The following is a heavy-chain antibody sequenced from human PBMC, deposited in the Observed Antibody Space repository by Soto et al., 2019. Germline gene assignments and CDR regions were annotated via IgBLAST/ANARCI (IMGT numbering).Heavy chain of an antibody. J-gene: IGHJ4*02. CDR2: MSGLGGST. CDR3: AKSNGDNWQQYFFDY. V-gene: IGHV3-23*01. D-gene: IGHD1-20*01. Sequence: EVQLLESGGGLVQPGGSLRRSCTASGFIFSAYSMSWVRQAPGKGLEWVSGMSGLGGSTYYADSVKGRFTISRDNSKNTLYLQMHSLRADDTAVYYCAKSNGDNWQQYFFDYWGQGTLLTVSS. CDR1: GFIFSAYS.